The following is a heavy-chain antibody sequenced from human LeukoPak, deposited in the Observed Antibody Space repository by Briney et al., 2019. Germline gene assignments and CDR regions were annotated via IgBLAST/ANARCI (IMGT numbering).Heavy chain of an antibody. CDR3: ARDSYSGGIPFDL. CDR1: GFTFSSYS. V-gene: IGHV3-21*01. CDR2: ISSSSSYI. Sequence: GGSLRLSCAASGFTFSSYSMNWVRQAPGKGLEWVSSISSSSSYIYYADSVKGRFTISRDNAENSLYLQMNSLRAEDTAVYYCARDSYSGGIPFDLWGQGTLVTVAS. J-gene: IGHJ4*02. D-gene: IGHD1-26*01.